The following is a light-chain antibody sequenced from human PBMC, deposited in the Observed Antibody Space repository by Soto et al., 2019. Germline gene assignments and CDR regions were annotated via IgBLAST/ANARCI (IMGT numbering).Light chain of an antibody. CDR1: QSISIY. Sequence: DIQMTQPPSSLSASVGDRVTITCRASQSISIYLNWYQQKPGKAPKVLIYAASSLQSGVPPRFSGSGSGTDFTLTISCLQSEDFATYYCQQYYSFPLTFGGGTKVDIK. CDR2: AAS. CDR3: QQYYSFPLT. J-gene: IGKJ4*01. V-gene: IGKV1-39*01.